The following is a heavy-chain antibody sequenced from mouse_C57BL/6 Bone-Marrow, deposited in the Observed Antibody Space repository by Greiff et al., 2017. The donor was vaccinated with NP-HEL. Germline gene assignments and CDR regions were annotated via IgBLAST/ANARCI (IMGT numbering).Heavy chain of an antibody. V-gene: IGHV7-1*01. J-gene: IGHJ1*03. D-gene: IGHD4-1*02. CDR1: GFTFSDFY. CDR3: ARDPQLGFDV. Sequence: DVHLVESGGGLVQSGRSLRLSCATSGFTFSDFYMEWVRQAPGKGLEWIAASRNKANDYTTEYSASVKGRFIVSRDTSQSILYLQMNALRAEDTAIYYCARDPQLGFDVWGTGTTVTVSS. CDR2: SRNKANDYTT.